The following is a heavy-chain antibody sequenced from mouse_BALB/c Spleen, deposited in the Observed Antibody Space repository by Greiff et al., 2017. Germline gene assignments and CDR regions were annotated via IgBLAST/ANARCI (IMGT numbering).Heavy chain of an antibody. J-gene: IGHJ2*01. Sequence: EVQLQQSGAELVRSGASVKLSCTASGFNIKDYYMHWVKQRPEQGLEWIGWIDPENGDTEYAPKFQGKATMTADTSSNTAYLQLSSLTSEDTAVYYCNARVGYFDYWGQGTTLTVSS. CDR1: GFNIKDYY. V-gene: IGHV14-4*02. D-gene: IGHD1-1*02. CDR3: NARVGYFDY. CDR2: IDPENGDT.